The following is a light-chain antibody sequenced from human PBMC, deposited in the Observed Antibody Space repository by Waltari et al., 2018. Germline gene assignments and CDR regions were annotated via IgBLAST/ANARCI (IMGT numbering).Light chain of an antibody. V-gene: IGLV3-25*03. CDR2: KDT. J-gene: IGLJ1*01. CDR3: QSSDTNCTHV. CDR1: ALAIHY. Sequence: SYELTQPPSVSVSPGQTARITCSGDALAIHYVYWYQQKPGQAPAFLIYKDTARPSGIPERVSGSSSGTTVTLTISGVQAEDEADYYCQSSDTNCTHVFGIGTKVTVL.